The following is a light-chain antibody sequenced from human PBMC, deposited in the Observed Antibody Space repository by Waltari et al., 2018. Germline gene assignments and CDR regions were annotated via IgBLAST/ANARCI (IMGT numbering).Light chain of an antibody. CDR1: QDIINS. Sequence: DIQMTQSLSSLSASVGDRVTITCQASQDIINSLNWYQHKPGKAPKLLIYDASNLRTGDPSRFSGAGSGTDFTFTISTLQPEDVATYYCQQCDNLPLTFGGGTKLEI. V-gene: IGKV1-33*01. CDR3: QQCDNLPLT. J-gene: IGKJ4*02. CDR2: DAS.